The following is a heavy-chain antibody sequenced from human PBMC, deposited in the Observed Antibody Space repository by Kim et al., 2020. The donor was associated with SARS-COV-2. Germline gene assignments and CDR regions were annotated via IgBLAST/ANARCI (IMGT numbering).Heavy chain of an antibody. J-gene: IGHJ5*01. V-gene: IGHV3-48*04. CDR2: ISSTSGTI. CDR3: VRGGGSDS. CDR1: GFTFSSYA. Sequence: GESLRLSCAASGFTFSSYAMNWVRQAPGKGLEWISYISSTSGTIYYADSVKGRFTISRDDAKNSLYLQMNSLRAEDTAVYYCVRGGGSDSWGQGTLVTVS. D-gene: IGHD1-26*01.